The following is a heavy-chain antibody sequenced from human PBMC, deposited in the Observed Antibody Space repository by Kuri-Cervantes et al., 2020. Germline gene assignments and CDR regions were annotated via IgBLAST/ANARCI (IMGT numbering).Heavy chain of an antibody. V-gene: IGHV5-51*01. CDR1: GYSFSSYW. CDR3: ARSSSGWYFDY. CDR2: IYPGDSES. J-gene: IGHJ4*02. D-gene: IGHD6-19*01. Sequence: GESLKISCKGSGYSFSSYWIGWVRQMPGKGLEWMGTIYPGDSESKYSPSFQGQVTISADKSISTAYLQWSSLKASDTAMYYCARSSSGWYFDYWGQGTLVTVSS.